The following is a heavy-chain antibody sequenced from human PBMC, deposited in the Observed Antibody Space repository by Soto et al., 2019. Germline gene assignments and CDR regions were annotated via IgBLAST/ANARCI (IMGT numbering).Heavy chain of an antibody. J-gene: IGHJ4*02. Sequence: PSETLSLTCTVSGGSISSSFYYWVGSPTHPGKGLEWIGSIYYSGSTYYNPSLKSRVTISVDTSKNQFSLKLSSVTAADTAVYYCARCPSQPEDYFDSWGQGTLVTVSS. CDR2: IYYSGST. CDR1: GGSISSSFYY. V-gene: IGHV4-39*01. CDR3: ARCPSQPEDYFDS.